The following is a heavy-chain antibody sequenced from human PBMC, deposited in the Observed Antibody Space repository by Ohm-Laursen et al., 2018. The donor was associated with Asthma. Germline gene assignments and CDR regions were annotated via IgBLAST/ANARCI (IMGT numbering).Heavy chain of an antibody. CDR2: ISYDGSNK. D-gene: IGHD4-17*01. CDR3: ARPKDYGVYVYFQH. CDR1: GFTFSSYA. J-gene: IGHJ1*01. Sequence: SLRLSCTASGFTFSSYAMHWVRQAPGKGLEWVAVISYDGSNKYYADSVKGRFTISRDNSKNTLYLQMNSLRAEDTAVYYCARPKDYGVYVYFQHWGQGTLVTVSS. V-gene: IGHV3-30*04.